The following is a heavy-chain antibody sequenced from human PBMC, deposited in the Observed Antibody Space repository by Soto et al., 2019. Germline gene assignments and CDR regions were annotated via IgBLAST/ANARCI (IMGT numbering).Heavy chain of an antibody. CDR3: ARVAAAGYNWFDP. V-gene: IGHV1-2*04. CDR1: GYTFTGYY. CDR2: INPNSGGT. J-gene: IGHJ5*02. Sequence: ASVKVSFKASGYTFTGYYMHWVRQAPGQGLEWMGWINPNSGGTNYAQKFQGWVTMTRDTSISTAYMELSRLRSDDTAVYYCARVAAAGYNWFDPWGQGTLVTVSS. D-gene: IGHD6-13*01.